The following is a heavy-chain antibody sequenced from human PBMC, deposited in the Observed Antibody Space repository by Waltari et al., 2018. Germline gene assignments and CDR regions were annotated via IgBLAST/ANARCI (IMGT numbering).Heavy chain of an antibody. J-gene: IGHJ4*02. CDR3: ARGQWLHPFDY. V-gene: IGHV4-61*09. D-gene: IGHD6-19*01. CDR1: GGSISSGSYY. Sequence: QVQLQESGPGLVKPSQTLSLPCTVSGGSISSGSYYWSWIRQPAGKGLEWIGYIYTSGSTNYNPSLKSRVTISVDTSKNQFSLKLSSVTAADTAVYYCARGQWLHPFDYWGQGTLVTVSS. CDR2: IYTSGST.